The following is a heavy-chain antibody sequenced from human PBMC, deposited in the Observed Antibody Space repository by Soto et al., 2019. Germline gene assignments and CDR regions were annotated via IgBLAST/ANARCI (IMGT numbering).Heavy chain of an antibody. V-gene: IGHV5-10-1*01. Sequence: GESLKISCNGSGYSFAGYWITWVRQKPGKGLEWMGRIDPSDSQTYYSPSFRGHVTISATKSITTVFLQWSSLRASDTAMYYCARQIYDSDTGPNFQYYFDSWGQGTPVTVSS. CDR2: IDPSDSQT. CDR3: ARQIYDSDTGPNFQYYFDS. J-gene: IGHJ4*02. CDR1: GYSFAGYW. D-gene: IGHD3-22*01.